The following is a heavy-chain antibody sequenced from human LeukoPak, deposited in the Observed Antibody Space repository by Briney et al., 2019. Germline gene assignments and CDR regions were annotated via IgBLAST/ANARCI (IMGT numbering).Heavy chain of an antibody. D-gene: IGHD4/OR15-4a*01. J-gene: IGHJ3*02. Sequence: GGSLRLSCAASGFTFSSYAMSWVRQAPGKGLEWVSAISGSGGSTYYADSVKGRFTISRDNSKNTLYLQMNSLRAEDTAVYYCAKDNNDYGCSRGAFDIWGQGTMVTVSS. CDR2: ISGSGGST. V-gene: IGHV3-23*01. CDR1: GFTFSSYA. CDR3: AKDNNDYGCSRGAFDI.